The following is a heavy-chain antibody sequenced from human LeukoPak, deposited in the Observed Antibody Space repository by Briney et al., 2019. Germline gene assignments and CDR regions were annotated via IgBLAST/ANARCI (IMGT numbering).Heavy chain of an antibody. CDR2: IYYSGST. J-gene: IGHJ4*02. Sequence: PSETLALPCTVSGGSISSGDYYWSWIRQPPGKGLEGIGYIYYSGSTYYNPSLKSRVTISVDTSKNQFSLKLSSVTAADTAVYYCARLKTWGGTQPYDYWGQGTLVTVSS. CDR3: ARLKTWGGTQPYDY. D-gene: IGHD2-21*01. V-gene: IGHV4-30-4*08. CDR1: GGSISSGDYY.